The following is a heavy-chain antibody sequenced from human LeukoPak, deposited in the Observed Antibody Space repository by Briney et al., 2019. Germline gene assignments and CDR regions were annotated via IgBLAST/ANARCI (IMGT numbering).Heavy chain of an antibody. V-gene: IGHV4-4*07. Sequence: SETLSPTCTVSGGSISSYYWSWIRQPAGKGLEWIGRIYTSGSTNHNPSLKSRVTISVDTSKNQFSLKLSSVTAADTAVYYCARVRTQRLGSYFDYWGQGTLVTVSS. J-gene: IGHJ4*02. CDR1: GGSISSYY. CDR3: ARVRTQRLGSYFDY. D-gene: IGHD3-16*01. CDR2: IYTSGST.